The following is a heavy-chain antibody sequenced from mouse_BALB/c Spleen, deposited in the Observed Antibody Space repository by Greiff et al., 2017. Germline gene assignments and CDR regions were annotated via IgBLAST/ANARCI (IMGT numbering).Heavy chain of an antibody. CDR3: ARDGGYLAMDY. D-gene: IGHD5-1*01. CDR2: ISDGGSYT. CDR1: GFTFSDYY. V-gene: IGHV5-4*02. Sequence: EVKVVESGGGLVKPGGSLKLSCAASGFTFSDYYMYWVRQTPEKRLEWVATISDGGSYTYYPDSVKGRFTISRDNAKNNLYLQMSSLKSEDTAMYYCARDGGYLAMDYWGQGTSVTVSS. J-gene: IGHJ4*01.